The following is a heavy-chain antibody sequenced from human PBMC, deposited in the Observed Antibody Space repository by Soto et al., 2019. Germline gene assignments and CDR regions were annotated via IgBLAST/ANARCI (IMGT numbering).Heavy chain of an antibody. D-gene: IGHD6-13*01. CDR1: GGSISSSNW. CDR3: ARNSTWYKAGYFDY. J-gene: IGHJ4*02. Sequence: SETLSLTCAVSGGSISSSNWWSWVRQPPGKGLEWIGEIYHSGSTNYNPSLKSRVTMSVDKSKNQFSLKLSSVTAADTAVYYCARNSTWYKAGYFDYWGQGALVTVSS. V-gene: IGHV4-4*02. CDR2: IYHSGST.